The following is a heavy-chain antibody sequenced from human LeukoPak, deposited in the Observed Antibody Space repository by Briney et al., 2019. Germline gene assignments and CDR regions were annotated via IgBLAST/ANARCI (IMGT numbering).Heavy chain of an antibody. J-gene: IGHJ4*02. V-gene: IGHV4-39*07. CDR1: GGSFSSSSYY. D-gene: IGHD3-16*02. CDR2: IYYSGST. Sequence: PSETLSLTCTVSGGSFSSSSYYWGWIRQPPGKGLEWIGSIYYSGSTYYNPSLKSRVTISVDTSKNQFSLKLISVTAADTAVYYCARRQLYLRVWSDWGQGTLVTVSS. CDR3: ARRQLYLRVWSD.